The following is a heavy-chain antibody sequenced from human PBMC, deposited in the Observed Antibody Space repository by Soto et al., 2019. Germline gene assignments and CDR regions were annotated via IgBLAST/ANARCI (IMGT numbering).Heavy chain of an antibody. Sequence: RSQTLSLTCAISGDSVSSNSAAWNWIRQSPSRGLEWLGRTYYRSKWYNDYAVSVKSRIIINPDTSKNQFSLQLNSVAPEDTAVHYCARDLGSYYSFDYWGQGTLVTVS. CDR3: ARDLGSYYSFDY. CDR1: GDSVSSNSAA. D-gene: IGHD1-26*01. V-gene: IGHV6-1*01. CDR2: TYYRSKWYN. J-gene: IGHJ4*02.